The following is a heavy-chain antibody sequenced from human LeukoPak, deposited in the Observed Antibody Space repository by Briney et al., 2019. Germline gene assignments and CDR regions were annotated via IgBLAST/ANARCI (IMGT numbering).Heavy chain of an antibody. CDR2: INPSGGST. D-gene: IGHD3-9*01. V-gene: IGHV1-46*01. CDR3: ARDPGGYDILTGYHPDY. CDR1: GYTFTSYY. J-gene: IGHJ4*02. Sequence: ASVKVSCKASGYTFTSYYMHWVRQAPGQGLEWMGIINPSGGSTSYAQKFQGRGTMTRDTSTSTVYMELSSLRSEDTAVYSCARDPGGYDILTGYHPDYWGQGTLVTVSS.